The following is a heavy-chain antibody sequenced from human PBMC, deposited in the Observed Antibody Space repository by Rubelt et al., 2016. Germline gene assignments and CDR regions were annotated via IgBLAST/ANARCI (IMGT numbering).Heavy chain of an antibody. CDR1: GGTFSSYG. D-gene: IGHD5-18*01. V-gene: IGHV1-69*04. J-gene: IGHJ3*02. CDR2: IIPILGIA. CDR3: ARTLSYGYPLAFDI. Sequence: GKKPGSSVKVSCKASGGTFSSYGISWVRQAPGQGLEWMGRIIPILGIANYAQKFQGRVTITADKSTSTAYMELSSLRSEDTAVYYCARTLSYGYPLAFDIWGQGTMVTVSS.